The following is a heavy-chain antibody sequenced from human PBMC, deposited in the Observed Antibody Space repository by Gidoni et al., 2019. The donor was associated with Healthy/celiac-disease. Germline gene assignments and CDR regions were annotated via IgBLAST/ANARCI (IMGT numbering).Heavy chain of an antibody. CDR1: GFPFDDYT. CDR3: AKDEYCSGGSCYSLSGSLDY. V-gene: IGHV3-43*01. J-gene: IGHJ4*02. CDR2: ISWDGGST. D-gene: IGHD2-15*01. Sequence: EVQLVESGGVVVQPGGSLRLSCEPSGFPFDDYTMHWVSQAPGKGLEWVSLISWDGGSTYYADSMKSRFNISRDNSKNSLYLQMNSLRTEYTALYYGAKDEYCSGGSCYSLSGSLDYWGQGTLVTVSS.